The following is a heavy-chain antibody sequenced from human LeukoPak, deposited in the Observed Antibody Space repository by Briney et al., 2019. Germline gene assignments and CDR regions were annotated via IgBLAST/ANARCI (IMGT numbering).Heavy chain of an antibody. CDR1: GFTFSSYA. V-gene: IGHV3-23*01. CDR2: ISGSGGST. J-gene: IGHJ6*03. Sequence: PGGSLRLSCAASGFTFSSYALHWVRQAPGKGLEWVSAISGSGGSTYYADSVKGRFTISRDNAKNSLYLQMNSLRAEDTALYYCATCTTYRRIPNYYMDVWGKGTTVTVSS. CDR3: ATCTTYRRIPNYYMDV. D-gene: IGHD1-1*01.